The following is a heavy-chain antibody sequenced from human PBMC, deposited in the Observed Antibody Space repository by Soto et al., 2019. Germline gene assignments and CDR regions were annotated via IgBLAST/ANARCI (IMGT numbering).Heavy chain of an antibody. V-gene: IGHV3-23*01. CDR1: GFTFSSYA. D-gene: IGHD3-22*01. Sequence: EVQLLESGGGLVQPGGSLRLSCAASGFTFSSYAMSWVRQAPGKGLEWVSAISGSGGSTYYADSVKGRFTISRDNSKNTLYLQMNSLRAEDTAVYYCAKDGSPDHPYYYDSSGYPDYWGQGTLVTVSS. CDR2: ISGSGGST. CDR3: AKDGSPDHPYYYDSSGYPDY. J-gene: IGHJ4*02.